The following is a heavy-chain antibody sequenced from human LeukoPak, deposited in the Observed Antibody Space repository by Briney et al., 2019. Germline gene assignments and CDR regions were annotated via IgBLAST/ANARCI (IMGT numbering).Heavy chain of an antibody. V-gene: IGHV4-39*01. Sequence: SETLSLTCTVSGGSISSSSYYWGWIRQPPGKGLEWIGSIYYSGSTYYNPSLKSRVTISVDTSKNQFSLKLSSVTAADTAVYYCARLHRFIAAARMNWFDPWGQETLVTVSS. CDR1: GGSISSSSYY. CDR3: ARLHRFIAAARMNWFDP. D-gene: IGHD6-13*01. J-gene: IGHJ5*02. CDR2: IYYSGST.